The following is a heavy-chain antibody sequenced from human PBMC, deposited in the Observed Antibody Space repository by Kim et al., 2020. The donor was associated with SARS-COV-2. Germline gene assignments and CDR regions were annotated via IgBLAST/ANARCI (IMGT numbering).Heavy chain of an antibody. CDR3: ARGGINSYRDY. D-gene: IGHD2-15*01. V-gene: IGHV3-7*03. Sequence: KYYVDAVRGRLAIYRDNAQNSLNLHMNSLRAEDTAVYYCARGGINSYRDYWGQGTLVTVSS. CDR2: K. J-gene: IGHJ4*02.